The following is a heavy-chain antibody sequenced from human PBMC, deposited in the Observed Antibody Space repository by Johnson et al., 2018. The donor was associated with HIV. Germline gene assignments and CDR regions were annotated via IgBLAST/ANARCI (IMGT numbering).Heavy chain of an antibody. D-gene: IGHD3-22*01. J-gene: IGHJ3*02. V-gene: IGHV3-30*03. CDR2: ISFDGSNK. CDR3: ARDRVVVVITKSVDAFDI. CDR1: GFSFSDYY. Sequence: QVQLVESGGGLVQPGGSLRLSCAASGFSFSDYYMSWIRQAPGKGLQWVAVISFDGSNKYYAEFVKGRFTISRDNSKNTLYLQMNSLRAGDTAVYYCARDRVVVVITKSVDAFDIWGQGTMVTVSS.